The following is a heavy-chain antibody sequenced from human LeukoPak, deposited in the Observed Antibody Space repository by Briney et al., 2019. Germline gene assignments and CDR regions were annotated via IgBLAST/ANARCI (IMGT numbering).Heavy chain of an antibody. J-gene: IGHJ4*02. D-gene: IGHD1-26*01. Sequence: GGSLRLSCVASGFTFSNYWMSWVRQAPGKGLEWVANIKQDGSEKYYVDSVKGRFTISRDNAKNSLYLRMNSLRAEDTAVYYCARRLLYFDYWGQGTLVTVSS. CDR2: IKQDGSEK. CDR3: ARRLLYFDY. CDR1: GFTFSNYW. V-gene: IGHV3-7*01.